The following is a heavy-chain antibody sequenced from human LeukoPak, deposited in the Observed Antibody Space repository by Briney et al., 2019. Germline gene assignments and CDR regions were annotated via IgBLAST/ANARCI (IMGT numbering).Heavy chain of an antibody. Sequence: ASVKVSCKASGYTFTSYGISWVRQAPGQGLEWMGWISAYNGNTNYAQKLQGRVTMTTDTSTSTAYMELRSLRSDDTAVYYCARDRPNYCGSGPDYYGMDVWGQGTTVTVSS. D-gene: IGHD3-10*01. CDR1: GYTFTSYG. J-gene: IGHJ6*02. CDR3: ARDRPNYCGSGPDYYGMDV. V-gene: IGHV1-18*01. CDR2: ISAYNGNT.